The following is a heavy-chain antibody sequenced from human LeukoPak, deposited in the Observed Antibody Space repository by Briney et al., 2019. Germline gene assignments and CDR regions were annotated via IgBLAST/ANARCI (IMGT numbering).Heavy chain of an antibody. D-gene: IGHD3-3*01. V-gene: IGHV3-33*01. CDR1: GFTFGSYG. CDR3: ARGGRITIFGVVKDLNWFDP. CDR2: IWYDGSNK. J-gene: IGHJ5*02. Sequence: GGSLRLSCAASGFTFGSYGMHWVRQAPGKGLEWVAVIWYDGSNKYYADSVKGRFTISRDNSKNTLYLQMNSLRAEDTAVYYCARGGRITIFGVVKDLNWFDPWGQGTLVTVSS.